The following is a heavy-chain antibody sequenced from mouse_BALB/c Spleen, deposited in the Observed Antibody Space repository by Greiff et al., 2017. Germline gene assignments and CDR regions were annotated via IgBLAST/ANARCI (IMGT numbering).Heavy chain of an antibody. D-gene: IGHD2-14*01. CDR3: VRNYRYDGSMDY. CDR2: IRSKSNNYAT. V-gene: IGHV10-1*02. CDR1: GFTFNTYA. Sequence: EVKLVESGGGLVQPKGSLKLSCAASGFTFNTYAMNWVRQAPGKGLEWVARIRSKSNNYATYYADSVKDRFTISRDDSQSMLYLQMNNLKTEDTAMYYCVRNYRYDGSMDYWGQGTSVTVSS. J-gene: IGHJ4*01.